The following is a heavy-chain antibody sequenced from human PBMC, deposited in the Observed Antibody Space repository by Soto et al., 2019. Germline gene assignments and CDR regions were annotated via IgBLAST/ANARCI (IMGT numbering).Heavy chain of an antibody. CDR3: ARESEDLTSNFDY. CDR2: IGSTTNYI. Sequence: GGSLRLSCAASGFTFSRYSMNWVRQAPGKGLEWVSSIGSTTNYIYYADSMKGRFTVSRDNAKNSVCLDMNSLSAEDTAVYYCARESEDLTSNFDYWGQGTLVTSPQ. V-gene: IGHV3-21*01. CDR1: GFTFSRYS. J-gene: IGHJ4*02.